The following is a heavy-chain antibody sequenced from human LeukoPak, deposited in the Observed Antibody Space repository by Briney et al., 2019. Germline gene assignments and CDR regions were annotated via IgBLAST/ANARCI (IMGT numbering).Heavy chain of an antibody. CDR1: GGSISSYY. J-gene: IGHJ5*02. V-gene: IGHV4-59*08. CDR2: SYYSGDT. D-gene: IGHD1-26*01. Sequence: KPSETLSLTCTVSGGSISSYYWSWIRQPPGKGLEWMGFSYYSGDTSYNPSLKSRLTISVDTSKNQFSLRLRSVTAADTAIYYCAKHYSDRRGWFDPWGQGVPVTVSS. CDR3: AKHYSDRRGWFDP.